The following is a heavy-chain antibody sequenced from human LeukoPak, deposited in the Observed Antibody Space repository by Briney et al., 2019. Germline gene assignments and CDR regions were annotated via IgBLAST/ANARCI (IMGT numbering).Heavy chain of an antibody. CDR1: GYTFTSYY. Sequence: GASVKVSCKASGYTFTSYYMHWVRQAPGQGLEWMGIINPSGGSTSYAQKFQGRVTMTRDTSTSTVYMELNSLRAEDTAVYYCAKPYYYDTDPGHFDYWGQGTLVTVSS. V-gene: IGHV1-46*01. CDR3: AKPYYYDTDPGHFDY. J-gene: IGHJ4*02. CDR2: INPSGGST. D-gene: IGHD3-22*01.